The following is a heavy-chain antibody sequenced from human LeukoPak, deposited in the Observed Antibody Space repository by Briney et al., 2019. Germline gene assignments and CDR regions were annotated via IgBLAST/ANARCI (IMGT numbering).Heavy chain of an antibody. J-gene: IGHJ4*02. Sequence: GESLKISCKGSGYSFTSYWIGWVRQMPGKGLEWMGIIYPGDSDTRYSPSFQGQVTISADKSISTAYPQWSSLKASDTAMYYCARTIVVVPAATGGYYFDYWGQGTLVTVSS. V-gene: IGHV5-51*01. CDR3: ARTIVVVPAATGGYYFDY. CDR2: IYPGDSDT. D-gene: IGHD2-2*01. CDR1: GYSFTSYW.